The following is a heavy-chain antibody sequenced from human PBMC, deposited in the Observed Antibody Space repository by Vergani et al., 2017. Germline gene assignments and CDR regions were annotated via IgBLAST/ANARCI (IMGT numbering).Heavy chain of an antibody. V-gene: IGHV4-59*02. J-gene: IGHJ5*02. D-gene: IGHD6-13*01. CDR3: AGDTHSWQRADR. Sequence: QLQLQESGSGLVKPSQTLSLTCHVFGVSVTDYYCNWIRQAPGKGLEWIGSLSTTGGATHASHHPSLKSRGSISVDTSKSQFSLRLTSVTAADSAIYYWAGDTHSWQRADRWGQGLLVSVSS. CDR2: LSTTGGA. CDR1: GVSVTDYY.